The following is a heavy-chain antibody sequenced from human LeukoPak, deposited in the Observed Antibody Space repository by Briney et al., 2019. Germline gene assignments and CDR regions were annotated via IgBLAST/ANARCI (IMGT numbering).Heavy chain of an antibody. Sequence: SQTLSLTCTVSGGSISSGSYYWGWIRQPAGKGREWIGRIYTCGSTNYIPSLKPRVTISVDTSKNHFSLKLSSAAAADTAVYYSARGRALQDYWGQGTLVTVSS. CDR1: GGSISSGSYY. CDR3: ARGRALQDY. J-gene: IGHJ4*02. V-gene: IGHV4-61*02. CDR2: IYTCGST.